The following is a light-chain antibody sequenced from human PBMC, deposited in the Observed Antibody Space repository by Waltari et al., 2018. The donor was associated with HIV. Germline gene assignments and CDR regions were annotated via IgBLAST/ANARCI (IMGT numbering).Light chain of an antibody. CDR1: TSAVGRYDH. V-gene: IGLV2-23*02. CDR2: EVY. CDR3: SSYAGSSTLVV. Sequence: QSALTQPASVSGSPGPSITISSTGTTSAVGRYDHVSFYQQQPGKAPKLMIYEVYKRPSGVSNRFSGSKSGNTASLTISGLQAEDEADYYCSSYAGSSTLVVFGGGTKLTVL. J-gene: IGLJ2*01.